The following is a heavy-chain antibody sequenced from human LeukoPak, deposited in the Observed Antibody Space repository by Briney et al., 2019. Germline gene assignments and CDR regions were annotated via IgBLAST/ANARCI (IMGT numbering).Heavy chain of an antibody. V-gene: IGHV4-39*01. J-gene: IGHJ5*02. CDR3: ARGNHYYDSSGYYS. D-gene: IGHD3-22*01. CDR1: GGSISSSSYY. Sequence: SETLSLTCTVSGGSISSSSYYWGWIRQPPGKGLEWIGSIYYSGSTYYNPSLKSRVTISVDTSKNQFSLKLSSVTAADTAVYYCARGNHYYDSSGYYSWGQGTLVTVSS. CDR2: IYYSGST.